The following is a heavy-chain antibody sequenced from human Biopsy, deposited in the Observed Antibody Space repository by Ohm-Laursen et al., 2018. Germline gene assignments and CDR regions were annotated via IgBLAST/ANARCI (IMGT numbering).Heavy chain of an antibody. CDR1: GFTFSSYR. J-gene: IGHJ6*02. D-gene: IGHD3-10*01. CDR2: IWYDGSNK. V-gene: IGHV3-33*01. Sequence: SLRLSCTASGFTFSSYRIHWVRQAPGKGLAWVAVIWYDGSNKYSADSVKGRFSISRDNSKNTVYLQMNSLRAADTAVYYCARDRSYGSESYYSHYNMDVWGQGTTVSVSS. CDR3: ARDRSYGSESYYSHYNMDV.